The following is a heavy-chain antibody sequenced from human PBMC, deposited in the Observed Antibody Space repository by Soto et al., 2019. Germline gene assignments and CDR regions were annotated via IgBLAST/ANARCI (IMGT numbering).Heavy chain of an antibody. V-gene: IGHV3-30*18. J-gene: IGHJ3*02. Sequence: QVQLVESGGGVVQPGRSLRLSCAASGFTFSTYGMHWVRQAPGKGLEWVAVMGNDGITTFYVDSVKGRFTISRDNSKNTLFLQMNSLRADDTAVYYCAKEFQWELHAFDIWGQGTMVTVSS. CDR2: MGNDGITT. CDR1: GFTFSTYG. CDR3: AKEFQWELHAFDI. D-gene: IGHD1-26*01.